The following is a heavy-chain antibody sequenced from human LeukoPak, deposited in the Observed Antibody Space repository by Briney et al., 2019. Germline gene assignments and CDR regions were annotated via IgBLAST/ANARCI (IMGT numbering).Heavy chain of an antibody. V-gene: IGHV4-31*03. D-gene: IGHD5-12*01. Sequence: PSETLSLTCTVSGGSISNGVYYWTWIRQHPGKGLEWIGYIYYSGSTYYNPSLKSRVVISVDTSKNQFSLKLKSVTAADTAVYYCARDRRWLRFHGFDIWGQGTMVTVSS. CDR2: IYYSGST. CDR1: GGSISNGVYY. J-gene: IGHJ3*02. CDR3: ARDRRWLRFHGFDI.